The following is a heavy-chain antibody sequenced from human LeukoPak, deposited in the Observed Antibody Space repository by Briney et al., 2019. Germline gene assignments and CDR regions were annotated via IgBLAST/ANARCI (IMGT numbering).Heavy chain of an antibody. CDR1: GFSFSNHG. V-gene: IGHV3-33*01. J-gene: IGHJ5*02. Sequence: GGSLRLSCAASGFSFSNHGMHWVRQAPGKRLEWAAVIWDDGNKKRYANSVNGRFTISRDNSENTLYLQMNGLTAEDTAMYYCARDSYQDYYGRFDPWGQGTLVIVSS. D-gene: IGHD3-10*01. CDR3: ARDSYQDYYGRFDP. CDR2: IWDDGNKK.